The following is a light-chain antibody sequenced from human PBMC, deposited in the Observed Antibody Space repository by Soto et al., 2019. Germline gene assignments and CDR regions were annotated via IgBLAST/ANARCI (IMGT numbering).Light chain of an antibody. CDR3: QQYGRSPPYT. Sequence: EIVLTQSPGILSLSPGERATLSCRASQSVSSSYLAWYQQKPGQAPRLLIYGASNRATGIPDRFSASGSKTNFTPTISSLEPEDLAVYYCQQYGRSPPYTFGQGTKLEIK. V-gene: IGKV3-20*01. J-gene: IGKJ2*01. CDR1: QSVSSSY. CDR2: GAS.